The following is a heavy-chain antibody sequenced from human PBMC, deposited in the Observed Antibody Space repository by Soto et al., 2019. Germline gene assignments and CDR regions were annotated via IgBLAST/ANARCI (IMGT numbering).Heavy chain of an antibody. CDR1: GLTFGSYW. CDR3: AREAASSGWYDS. Sequence: GGSLRLSCAASGLTFGSYWMSWVRQAPGKGLEWVTNIKQDGSEKYYVDSVKGRFTVSRDNAKHSLYLEMNSLRIEDTGVYYCAREAASSGWYDSWGPGTLVTVS. CDR2: IKQDGSEK. V-gene: IGHV3-7*01. D-gene: IGHD6-19*01. J-gene: IGHJ5*01.